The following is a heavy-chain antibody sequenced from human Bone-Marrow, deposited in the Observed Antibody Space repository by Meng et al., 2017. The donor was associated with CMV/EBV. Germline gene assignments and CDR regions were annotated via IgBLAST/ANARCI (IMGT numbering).Heavy chain of an antibody. V-gene: IGHV3-30*02. CDR1: GFTFSSYG. J-gene: IGHJ6*02. D-gene: IGHD2-2*01. CDR3: ARLIVVVPAAISRYYYYGMDV. CDR2: IRYGGSNK. Sequence: GGSLRLSCAASGFTFSSYGMYWVRQAPGKGLEWVAFIRYGGSNKYYADSVKGRFTISRDNSKTTLYLQMNSLRAEDTAVYYCARLIVVVPAAISRYYYYGMDVWGQGTAVTVSS.